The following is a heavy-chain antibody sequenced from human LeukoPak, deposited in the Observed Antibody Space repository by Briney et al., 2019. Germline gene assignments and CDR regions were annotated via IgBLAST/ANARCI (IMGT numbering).Heavy chain of an antibody. D-gene: IGHD2-2*01. J-gene: IGHJ6*02. CDR2: IRSSSSYI. CDR1: GFTFSSYS. V-gene: IGHV3-21*06. Sequence: GGSLRLSCAASGFTFSSYSMNWVRQAPGKGLEWVSFIRSSSSYIYYADSVKGRFTISRDNAQNSLYLQMSSLRDEDTAVYYCARDICISTSCSYGMDVWGQGTTVTVSS. CDR3: ARDICISTSCSYGMDV.